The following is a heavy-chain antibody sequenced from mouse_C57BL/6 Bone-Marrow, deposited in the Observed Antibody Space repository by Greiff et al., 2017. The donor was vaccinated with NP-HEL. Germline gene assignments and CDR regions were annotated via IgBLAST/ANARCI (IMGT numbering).Heavy chain of an antibody. CDR1: GYTFTSYG. V-gene: IGHV1-81*01. CDR2: IYPRSGNT. CDR3: ARLPPRYFDV. J-gene: IGHJ1*03. D-gene: IGHD6-1*01. Sequence: VKLVESGAELARPGASVKLSCKASGYTFTSYGISWVKQRTGQGLEWIGEIYPRSGNTYYNEKFKGKATLTADKSSSTAYMELRSLTSEDSAVYFCARLPPRYFDVWGTGTTVTVSS.